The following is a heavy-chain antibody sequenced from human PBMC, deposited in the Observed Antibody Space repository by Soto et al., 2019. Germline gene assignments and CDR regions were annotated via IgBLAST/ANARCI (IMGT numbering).Heavy chain of an antibody. J-gene: IGHJ4*02. CDR1: GFTFSSYG. V-gene: IGHV3-30*18. Sequence: GGSLRLSCAASGFTFSSYGMHWVRQAPGKGLEWVAVISYVGSNKYYADSVKGRFTISRDNSKNTLYLQMNSLRAEDTAVYYCAKHPYYHDSSSPLDPNWGQGTLVTVSS. CDR3: AKHPYYHDSSSPLDPN. CDR2: ISYVGSNK. D-gene: IGHD3-22*01.